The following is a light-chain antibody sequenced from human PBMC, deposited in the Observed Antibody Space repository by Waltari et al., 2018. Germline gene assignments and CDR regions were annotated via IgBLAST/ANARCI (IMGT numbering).Light chain of an antibody. V-gene: IGKV1-5*03. Sequence: DIQMTQYPSSLSASVGDRVHITCRASQSISNWLAWYQQKPGKAPILLIYKASILKSGVPSRFSGSGSGTQFTLTISSLQPGDFATYYCQQYNTYSSFGQGTKLEIK. J-gene: IGKJ2*01. CDR3: QQYNTYSS. CDR2: KAS. CDR1: QSISNW.